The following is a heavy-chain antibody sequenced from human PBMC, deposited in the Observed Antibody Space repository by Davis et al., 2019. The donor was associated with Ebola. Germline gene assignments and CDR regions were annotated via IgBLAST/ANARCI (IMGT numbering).Heavy chain of an antibody. CDR2: LSYDGSKQ. CDR1: TSSFSTYA. J-gene: IGHJ3*01. Sequence: PGGSLRLSCTASTSSFSTYAMHWVRQVPLKGLEWVAVLSYDGSKQYYADFVEGRFSVSRDNSKNTVYLQMTSLRTEDTAVYYCAKSLREHCSGGSCYGYSFDLWGQGTTVTVS. V-gene: IGHV3-30*18. CDR3: AKSLREHCSGGSCYGYSFDL. D-gene: IGHD2-15*01.